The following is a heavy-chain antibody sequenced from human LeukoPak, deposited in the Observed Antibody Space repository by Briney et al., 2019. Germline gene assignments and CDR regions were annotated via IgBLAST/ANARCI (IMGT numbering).Heavy chain of an antibody. Sequence: PGGSLRLSCAASGFTFSSYGMHWVRQAPGKGLEWVAFIRYDGSNKYYADSVKGRFTISRDNAKNSLYLQMNSLRAEDTAVYYCAREGYSYGPGSWFDPWGQGTLVTVSS. CDR3: AREGYSYGPGSWFDP. CDR2: IRYDGSNK. D-gene: IGHD5-18*01. J-gene: IGHJ5*02. V-gene: IGHV3-30*02. CDR1: GFTFSSYG.